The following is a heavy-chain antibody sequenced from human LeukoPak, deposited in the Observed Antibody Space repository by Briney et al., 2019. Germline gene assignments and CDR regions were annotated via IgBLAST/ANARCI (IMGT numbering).Heavy chain of an antibody. V-gene: IGHV1-2*02. CDR2: INPDSGDT. Sequence: GSVKVSCKASGYTFTYYYIHWMRQAPGQGLEWMGWINPDSGDTSYSQKFQGRVTMTRDTSISTVYVELSRLRSDDTAVYYCATTTIPRGNYYDSSGYYWNYFDYWGQGTLVTVSS. CDR1: GYTFTYYY. CDR3: ATTTIPRGNYYDSSGYYWNYFDY. J-gene: IGHJ4*02. D-gene: IGHD3-22*01.